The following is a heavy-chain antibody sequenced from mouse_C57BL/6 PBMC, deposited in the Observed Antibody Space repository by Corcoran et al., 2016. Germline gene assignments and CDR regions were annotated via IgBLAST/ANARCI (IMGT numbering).Heavy chain of an antibody. V-gene: IGHV9-3*01. CDR3: ARFHYYGSSYDY. J-gene: IGHJ2*01. CDR2: INTYSGVP. Sequence: QIQLVQSGPELKKPGETVKISCKASGYTFTTYGMSWVKQAPGKGLKWMGWINTYSGVPTYADDFKGRFAFSLETSASTAYLQINNLKNEDTATYFCARFHYYGSSYDYWGQGTTLTVSS. CDR1: GYTFTTYG. D-gene: IGHD1-1*01.